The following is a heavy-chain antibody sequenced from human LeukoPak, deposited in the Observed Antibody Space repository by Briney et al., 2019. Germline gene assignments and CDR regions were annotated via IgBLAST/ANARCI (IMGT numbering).Heavy chain of an antibody. V-gene: IGHV3-48*03. J-gene: IGHJ6*03. Sequence: GGSLRLSCAASGFTFSSYEMNWVRQAPGKGLEWVSYISSSGSTIYYADSVKGRFTISRDNAKNSLYLQMNSLRAEDTAVYYCARDGQDILTGYSYYYYMDVWGKGTTVTVSS. CDR1: GFTFSSYE. D-gene: IGHD3-9*01. CDR3: ARDGQDILTGYSYYYYMDV. CDR2: ISSSGSTI.